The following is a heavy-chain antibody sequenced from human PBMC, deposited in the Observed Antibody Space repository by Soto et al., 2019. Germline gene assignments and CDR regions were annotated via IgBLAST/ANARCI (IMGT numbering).Heavy chain of an antibody. J-gene: IGHJ3*02. D-gene: IGHD4-17*01. CDR1: GGSISGYY. Sequence: QVQLQESGPGLVKPSETLSLTCTVSGGSISGYYWSWIRQPPGKGLGWIGNIYYSGSTNYNPSLKSRVTISVDTSKNQFSLKLSSVTAADTAVYYCARDGGTTVVSRAFDMWGQGTMVTVSS. CDR3: ARDGGTTVVSRAFDM. V-gene: IGHV4-59*01. CDR2: IYYSGST.